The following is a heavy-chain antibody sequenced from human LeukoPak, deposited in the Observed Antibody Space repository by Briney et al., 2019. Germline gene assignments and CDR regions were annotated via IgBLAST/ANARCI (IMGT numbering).Heavy chain of an antibody. Sequence: GGSLRLSCAASGFTFSSYAMSWVRQAPGKGLEWVSAISGSGGSTYYADSVKGRFTISRDNSKKTVYLQMNSLRAEDTAVYYCAKDLGDILTGYRPDYWGQGTLVTVSS. D-gene: IGHD3-9*01. CDR1: GFTFSSYA. CDR3: AKDLGDILTGYRPDY. CDR2: ISGSGGST. V-gene: IGHV3-23*01. J-gene: IGHJ4*02.